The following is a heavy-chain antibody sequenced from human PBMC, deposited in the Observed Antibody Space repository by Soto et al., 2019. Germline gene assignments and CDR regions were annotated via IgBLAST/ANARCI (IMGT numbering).Heavy chain of an antibody. Sequence: GGSLRLSCAASGFTFSSYWMSWVRQAPGKGLEWVANIKQDGSEKYYVDSVKGRFTISRDNAKNSLYLQMNSLRAEDTAVYYCARDTRVLGTYDFWSGYYRGYYFDYWGQGTLVTVSS. V-gene: IGHV3-7*01. CDR2: IKQDGSEK. J-gene: IGHJ4*02. D-gene: IGHD3-3*01. CDR3: ARDTRVLGTYDFWSGYYRGYYFDY. CDR1: GFTFSSYW.